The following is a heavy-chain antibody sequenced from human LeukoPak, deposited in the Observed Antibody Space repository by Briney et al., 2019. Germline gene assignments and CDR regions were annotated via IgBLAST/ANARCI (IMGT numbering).Heavy chain of an antibody. Sequence: SETLSLTCTVSGGSISSYYWSWLRGPPGKGLEGFGDIYYSGSTNYHPSLKSRVTISADTSKNQFSLRLSSVTAADTAVYYCARYRGGGYNPYYYYYYYGMDVWGQGTTVTVSS. CDR2: IYYSGST. CDR1: GGSISSYY. J-gene: IGHJ6*02. D-gene: IGHD5-24*01. CDR3: ARYRGGGYNPYYYYYYYGMDV. V-gene: IGHV4-59*01.